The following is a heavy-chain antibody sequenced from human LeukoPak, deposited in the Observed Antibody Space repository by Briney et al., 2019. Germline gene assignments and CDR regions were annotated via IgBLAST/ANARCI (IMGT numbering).Heavy chain of an antibody. CDR1: GYTFTSYA. CDR2: INTNTGNP. V-gene: IGHV7-4-1*02. J-gene: IGHJ4*02. CDR3: ATLIEGIAVAGDYFDY. Sequence: ASVKVSCKASGYTFTSYAMNWVRQAPGQGLEWMGWINTNTGNPTYAQGFTGRFVFSLDTSVSTAYLQISSLKAQDTAVYYCATLIEGIAVAGDYFDYWGQGTLVTVSS. D-gene: IGHD6-19*01.